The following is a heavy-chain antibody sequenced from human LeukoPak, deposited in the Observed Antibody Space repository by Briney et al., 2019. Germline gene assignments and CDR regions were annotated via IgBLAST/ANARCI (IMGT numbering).Heavy chain of an antibody. CDR3: ARPISYDSSGYYTYYYYGMDV. Sequence: GGSLRLSCAASGFTFSSYGMHWVRQAPGKGLEWVAVIWYDGSNKYYADSVKGRFTISRDNSKNTLYLQMNSLRAEDTAVYYCARPISYDSSGYYTYYYYGMDVWGQGTTVTVSS. V-gene: IGHV3-33*01. D-gene: IGHD3-22*01. J-gene: IGHJ6*02. CDR2: IWYDGSNK. CDR1: GFTFSSYG.